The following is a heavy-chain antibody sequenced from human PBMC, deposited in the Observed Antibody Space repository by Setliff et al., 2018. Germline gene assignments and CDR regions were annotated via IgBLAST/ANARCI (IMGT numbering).Heavy chain of an antibody. D-gene: IGHD4-4*01. CDR1: GGSISSYY. CDR3: ARAYSNYYYYYMDV. V-gene: IGHV4-4*07. J-gene: IGHJ6*03. Sequence: PSETLSLTCTVSGGSISSYYWSWIRQPAGKGLEWLGHIHTSGNTNYNPSLKSRVTMATDTSKNQFSLKLSSVTAADTALYYCARAYSNYYYYYMDVWGKGTTVTVSS. CDR2: IHTSGNT.